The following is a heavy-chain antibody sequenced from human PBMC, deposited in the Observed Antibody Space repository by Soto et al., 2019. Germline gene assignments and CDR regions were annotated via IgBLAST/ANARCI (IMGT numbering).Heavy chain of an antibody. Sequence: EVQLVESGGGLVQPGGSLRLSCAAAGFTFSTNDMHWVRQGPGKGLEWVSGSGRVGDTYYAGSVKGRFTVYRADAKNSLYLQMHTLRAGDTALYYCVRRLCSGGHCPGIGSDHWGQGTLVPVSS. V-gene: IGHV3-13*01. J-gene: IGHJ4*02. D-gene: IGHD2-15*01. CDR2: SGRVGDT. CDR3: VRRLCSGGHCPGIGSDH. CDR1: GFTFSTND.